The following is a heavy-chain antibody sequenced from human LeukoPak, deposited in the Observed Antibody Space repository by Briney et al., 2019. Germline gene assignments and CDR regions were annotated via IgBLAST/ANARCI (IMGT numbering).Heavy chain of an antibody. CDR1: GGSISSSSYY. CDR3: ARHSYSSGWYSDY. V-gene: IGHV4-39*01. J-gene: IGHJ4*02. Sequence: SETLSLTCTVSGGSISSSSYYWGWIRQPPGKGLEWIGSIYYSGSTYYNPSLTSRVTISVDTSKHQFSLKLSSVTTADTAVYYCARHSYSSGWYSDYWGQGTLVTVSS. D-gene: IGHD6-19*01. CDR2: IYYSGST.